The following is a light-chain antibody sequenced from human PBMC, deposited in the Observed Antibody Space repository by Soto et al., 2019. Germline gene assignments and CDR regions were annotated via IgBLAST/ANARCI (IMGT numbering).Light chain of an antibody. Sequence: QAVVTQHPSLTVSPGRTVTLTCGSSTRAVTSGLSPSWFQQKPGQAPRTLIYDISNKHSWTPARFSGSLLGGKAALTLSGAQAEDEAEYYCLLSYRGAYWVFGGGTKLTVL. J-gene: IGLJ3*02. CDR1: TRAVTSGLS. V-gene: IGLV7-46*01. CDR3: LLSYRGAYWV. CDR2: DIS.